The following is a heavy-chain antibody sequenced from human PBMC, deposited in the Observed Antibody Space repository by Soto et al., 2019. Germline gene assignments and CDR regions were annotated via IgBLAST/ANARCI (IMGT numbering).Heavy chain of an antibody. J-gene: IGHJ4*02. D-gene: IGHD3-3*01. CDR3: ARDAQYYDFWSGYLTNFDY. CDR2: INPSGGST. Sequence: QVQLVQSGAEVKKPGASVKVSCKASGYTFTSYYMHWVRQAPGQGLEWMGIINPSGGSTSYAQKFQGRGTMTRDTSTSTVYMELSSLRSEDTAVYYCARDAQYYDFWSGYLTNFDYWGQGTLVTVSS. CDR1: GYTFTSYY. V-gene: IGHV1-46*01.